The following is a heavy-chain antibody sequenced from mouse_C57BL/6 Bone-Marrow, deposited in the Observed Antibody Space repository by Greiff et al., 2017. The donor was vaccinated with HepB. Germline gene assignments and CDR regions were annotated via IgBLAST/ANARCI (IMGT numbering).Heavy chain of an antibody. D-gene: IGHD2-3*01. J-gene: IGHJ2*01. CDR2: IDPSDSYT. Sequence: QVQLKQPGAELVMPGASVKLSCKASGYTFTSYWMHWVKQRPGQGLEWIGEIDPSDSYTNYNQKFKGKSALTVDKSSSTAYMQLSSLTSEDSAVYYCARSRDGYYPHFDYWGQGTTLTVSS. V-gene: IGHV1-69*01. CDR3: ARSRDGYYPHFDY. CDR1: GYTFTSYW.